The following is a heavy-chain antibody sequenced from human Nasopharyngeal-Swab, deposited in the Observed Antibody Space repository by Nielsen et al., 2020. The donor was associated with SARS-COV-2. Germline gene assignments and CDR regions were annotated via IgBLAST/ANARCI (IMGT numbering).Heavy chain of an antibody. CDR3: ARDKVVVVPAAIYYYGMDV. CDR2: INSDGSST. CDR1: GFTFSSYW. J-gene: IGHJ6*02. D-gene: IGHD2-2*01. Sequence: GESLKISCAASGFTFSSYWMHWVRQAPGKGLVWVSRINSDGSSTSYADSVKGRFTISRDNAKNTLYLQMNCLRAEDTAVYYCARDKVVVVPAAIYYYGMDVWGQGTTVTVSS. V-gene: IGHV3-74*01.